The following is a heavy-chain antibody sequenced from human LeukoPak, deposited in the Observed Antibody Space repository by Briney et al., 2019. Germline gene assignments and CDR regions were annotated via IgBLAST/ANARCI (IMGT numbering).Heavy chain of an antibody. D-gene: IGHD5-18*01. Sequence: SETLSLTCAVYGGSFSGYYWSWIRQPPGKGLEWIGEINHSGSTNYNPSLKSRVTISVDTSKNQFSLKLSSVTAADTAVYYCARLLVDTAMVFRYYYFDYWGQGTLVTVSS. V-gene: IGHV4-34*01. CDR3: ARLLVDTAMVFRYYYFDY. CDR1: GGSFSGYY. J-gene: IGHJ4*02. CDR2: INHSGST.